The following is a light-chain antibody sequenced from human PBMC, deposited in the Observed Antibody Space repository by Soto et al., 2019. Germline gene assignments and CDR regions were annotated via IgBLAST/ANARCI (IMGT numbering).Light chain of an antibody. CDR1: QTISSW. CDR3: QQYNSYWT. CDR2: KAS. J-gene: IGKJ1*01. Sequence: DIQMTQSPSTLSGSVGDRVTITCRASQTISSWFAWYQQKPGKAPKLLIYKASTLKSGVPSRFSGSGSGTEFTLTISSLQPDDFATYYCQQYNSYWTFGQGTMVDVK. V-gene: IGKV1-5*03.